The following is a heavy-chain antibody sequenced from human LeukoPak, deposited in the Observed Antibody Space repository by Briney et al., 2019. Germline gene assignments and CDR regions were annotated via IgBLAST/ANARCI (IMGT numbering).Heavy chain of an antibody. V-gene: IGHV1-18*01. CDR3: ARDSDIVVVPAPGP. CDR1: GYTFTSYG. CDR2: IRAYNGNT. Sequence: ASVKVSCKASGYTFTSYGISWVRQAPGQGLEWMGWIRAYNGNTNYAQKLQGRVTMTTDTSTSTAYMELRSLRSDDTAVYYCARDSDIVVVPAPGPWGQGTLVTVSS. D-gene: IGHD2-2*01. J-gene: IGHJ5*02.